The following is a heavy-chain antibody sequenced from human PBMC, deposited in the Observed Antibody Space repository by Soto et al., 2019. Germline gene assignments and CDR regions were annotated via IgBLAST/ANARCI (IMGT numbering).Heavy chain of an antibody. Sequence: EVQLVESGGGLVQPGGSLRLSCAAAGFTFSDHYMDWVRQAPGKGLEWVGRSRNKANSYSTEYAASVKGRFTISRDESKNSLYLQMNSLKTEDTAVYYCARFSGSYTRGVDYWGQGTLGTVSS. J-gene: IGHJ4*02. CDR2: SRNKANSYST. CDR1: GFTFSDHY. CDR3: ARFSGSYTRGVDY. V-gene: IGHV3-72*01. D-gene: IGHD1-26*01.